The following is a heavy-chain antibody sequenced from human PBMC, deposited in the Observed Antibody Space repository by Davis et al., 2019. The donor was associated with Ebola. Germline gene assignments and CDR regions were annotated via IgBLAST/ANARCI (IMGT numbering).Heavy chain of an antibody. CDR1: GYTFTSYA. Sequence: ASVKVSCKASGYTFTSYAMHWVRQAPGQRLEWMGWINAGNGNTKYSQKFQGRVTITRDTSASTAYMELSSLRSEDTAVYYCARAPYKGGSYPSYMDVWGKGTTVTVSS. D-gene: IGHD1-26*01. V-gene: IGHV1-3*01. J-gene: IGHJ6*03. CDR3: ARAPYKGGSYPSYMDV. CDR2: INAGNGNT.